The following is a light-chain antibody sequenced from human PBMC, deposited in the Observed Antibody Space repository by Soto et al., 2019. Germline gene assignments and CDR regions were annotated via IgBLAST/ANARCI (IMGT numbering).Light chain of an antibody. CDR2: GAS. Sequence: EIVLTQSPGTLSLSPGERVTLSCRASQSVNSSYLAWYQHKPGQAPRLLIYGASTRATDIPDRFSGSGSGTDLTLTSARLEPGDCAVDYCQQYGNSPQTFGQGTKVHIK. CDR1: QSVNSSY. J-gene: IGKJ1*01. CDR3: QQYGNSPQT. V-gene: IGKV3-20*01.